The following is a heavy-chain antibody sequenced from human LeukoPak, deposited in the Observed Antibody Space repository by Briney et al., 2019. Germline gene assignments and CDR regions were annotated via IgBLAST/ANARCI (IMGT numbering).Heavy chain of an antibody. CDR3: ARGRYFDWLLLGYYYYGMDV. V-gene: IGHV3-30*03. D-gene: IGHD3-9*01. CDR2: ISYDGSNK. Sequence: GGSLRLSCAVSGFTFSSYSMNWVRQAPGKGLERVAVISYDGSNKYYADSVKGRFTISRDNSKNTLYLQMNSLRAEDTAVYYCARGRYFDWLLLGYYYYGMDVWGQGTTVTVSS. CDR1: GFTFSSYS. J-gene: IGHJ6*02.